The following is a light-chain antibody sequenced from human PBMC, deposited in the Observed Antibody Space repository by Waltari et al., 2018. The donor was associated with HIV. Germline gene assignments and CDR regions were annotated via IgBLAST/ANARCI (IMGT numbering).Light chain of an antibody. Sequence: EIELMQSPDTMSLSTGERATLSCRASQSVSGTYLAWYQQKPGQAPSLLIFGASRRATGIPDRFSGSGSGTDFTLTISRLEPEDFAVYFCHQYGGSPRTFGQGTKLEI. CDR1: QSVSGTY. J-gene: IGKJ2*01. CDR2: GAS. CDR3: HQYGGSPRT. V-gene: IGKV3-20*01.